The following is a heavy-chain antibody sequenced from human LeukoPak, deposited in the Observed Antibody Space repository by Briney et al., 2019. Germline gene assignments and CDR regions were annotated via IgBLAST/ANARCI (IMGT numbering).Heavy chain of an antibody. CDR2: FYDSGST. J-gene: IGHJ5*02. CDR1: GYSISSGYY. V-gene: IGHV4-38-2*02. CDR3: ARGLPRLLWFGELSFDP. Sequence: PSETLSLTCTVSGYSISSGYYWGWIRQPPGKGLEWIGSFYDSGSTDYNPSLKSRVTISVDTSKNQFSLKLSSVTAADTAVYYCARGLPRLLWFGELSFDPWGQGTLVTVSS. D-gene: IGHD3-10*01.